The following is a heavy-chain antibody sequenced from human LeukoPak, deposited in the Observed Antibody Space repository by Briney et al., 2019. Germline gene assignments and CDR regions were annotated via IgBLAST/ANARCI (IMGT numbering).Heavy chain of an antibody. CDR3: ARGGMVLWFGELLDY. CDR1: GGSFSGYY. D-gene: IGHD3-10*01. V-gene: IGHV4-34*01. Sequence: PSETLSLTCAVYGGSFSGYYWSWIRQPPGKGLEWIGEINHSGSTNYNPSLKSRVTISVDTSKNQFSLKLSSVTAADTAVYYYARGGMVLWFGELLDYWGQGTLVTVSS. J-gene: IGHJ4*02. CDR2: INHSGST.